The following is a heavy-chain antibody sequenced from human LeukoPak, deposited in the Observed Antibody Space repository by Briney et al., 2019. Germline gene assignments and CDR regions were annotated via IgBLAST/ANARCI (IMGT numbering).Heavy chain of an antibody. J-gene: IGHJ1*01. Sequence: GGSLRLSCAASGFIFTSNRMNWVRQAPGKGLEWVANTNEDGSVRQYADSVRGRFTISRDNTQNTVSLQLNTLRVDDTAVYYCARSFSYSYDFAGGPGTLVTVSS. V-gene: IGHV3-7*03. D-gene: IGHD5-18*01. CDR1: GFIFTSNR. CDR2: TNEDGSVR. CDR3: ARSFSYSYDFA.